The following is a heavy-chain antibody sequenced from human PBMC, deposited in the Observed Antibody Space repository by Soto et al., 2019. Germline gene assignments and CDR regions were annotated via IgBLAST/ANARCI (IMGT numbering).Heavy chain of an antibody. Sequence: ASETLSLTCTVSGGPISSYYWSWIRQPPGKGLEWIGYIYYSGSTNYNPSLKSRVTISVDTSKNQFSLKLSSVTAADTAVYYCARERLLRVWFDPWGQGTLVTVS. D-gene: IGHD6-25*01. CDR1: GGPISSYY. V-gene: IGHV4-59*01. CDR2: IYYSGST. CDR3: ARERLLRVWFDP. J-gene: IGHJ5*02.